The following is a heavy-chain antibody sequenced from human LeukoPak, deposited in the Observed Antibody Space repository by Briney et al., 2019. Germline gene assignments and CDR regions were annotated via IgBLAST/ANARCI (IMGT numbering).Heavy chain of an antibody. J-gene: IGHJ3*02. V-gene: IGHV1-69*13. CDR1: GGTFTRYA. CDR2: IIPIFGTA. Sequence: SVKVSCKASGGTFTRYAISWVRQAPGQGLEWMGGIIPIFGTANYAQKFQGRVTITADESTSTAYMELSSLRSEDTAVYYCASLLRPGITYDAFDIWGQGTMVTVSS. CDR3: ASLLRPGITYDAFDI. D-gene: IGHD3-3*01.